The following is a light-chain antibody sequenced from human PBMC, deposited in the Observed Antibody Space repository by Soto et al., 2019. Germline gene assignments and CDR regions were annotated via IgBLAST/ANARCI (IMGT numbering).Light chain of an antibody. Sequence: DIQLTQSPSSLSASVGDRVTITCRASQGIRSALGWYQQKPGKVPKLLIYAASTLQSGVPSRFSGSGSGTDCTLTINSLKQEDGATYYCLQYDGYSKSFGQGTKVDIK. CDR3: LQYDGYSKS. CDR2: AAS. J-gene: IGKJ1*01. CDR1: QGIRSA. V-gene: IGKV1-17*01.